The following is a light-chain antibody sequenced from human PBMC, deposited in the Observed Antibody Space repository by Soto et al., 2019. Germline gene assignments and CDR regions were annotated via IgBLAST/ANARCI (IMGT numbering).Light chain of an antibody. V-gene: IGKV3-20*01. CDR3: QQYGSSHT. CDR2: GAS. CDR1: RSISTY. J-gene: IGKJ5*01. Sequence: ETVLTQSPANLTINPGEIATLSRRASRSISTYLAWYQQKPGQAPRLLIYGASSRATGIPGRFSGSVSGSDFILTINRLEPEDFAVYYCQQYGSSHTFGQGTRLEI.